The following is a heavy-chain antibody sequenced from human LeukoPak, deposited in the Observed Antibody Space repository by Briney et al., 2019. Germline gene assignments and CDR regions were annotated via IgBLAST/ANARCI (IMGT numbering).Heavy chain of an antibody. CDR2: IIPIFGTA. D-gene: IGHD3-22*01. CDR1: GGTFSSYA. CDR3: AGEMITMIDYYYMDV. Sequence: SVKVSCKASGGTFSSYAISWVRQAPGQGLEWMGRIIPIFGTANYAQKFQGRVTITTDESTSTAYMELSSLRSEDTAVYYCAGEMITMIDYYYMDVWGKGTTVTVSS. J-gene: IGHJ6*03. V-gene: IGHV1-69*05.